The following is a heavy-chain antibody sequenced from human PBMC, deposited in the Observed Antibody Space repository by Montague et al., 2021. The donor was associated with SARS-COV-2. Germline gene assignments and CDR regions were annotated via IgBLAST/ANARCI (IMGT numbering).Heavy chain of an antibody. Sequence: VKPTQTLTLTCTFSGFSLSTSGMCVSWIRQPPGKALEWLALIDWDDDKYYSTSRKTRLTISKDTSKNQVVLTMTNMDPMDTATYYCARIRDYDILTGSYSGFDYWGQGTLVTVSS. J-gene: IGHJ4*02. CDR2: IDWDDDK. D-gene: IGHD3-9*01. CDR1: GFSLSTSGMC. CDR3: ARIRDYDILTGSYSGFDY. V-gene: IGHV2-70*01.